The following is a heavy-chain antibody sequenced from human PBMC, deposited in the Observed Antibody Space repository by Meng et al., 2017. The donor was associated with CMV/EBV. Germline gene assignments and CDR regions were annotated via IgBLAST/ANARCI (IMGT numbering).Heavy chain of an antibody. D-gene: IGHD6-19*01. J-gene: IGHJ6*02. CDR3: ARLFEQWASYYYGMDV. V-gene: IGHV1-18*01. Sequence: ASVKVSCKASGYTFTSYGISWVRQAPGQGLEWMGWISAYNGSTNYAQKLQGRVTMTTDTSTSTAYMELRSLRSDDTAVYYCARLFEQWASYYYGMDVWGQGTTVTVSS. CDR1: GYTFTSYG. CDR2: ISAYNGST.